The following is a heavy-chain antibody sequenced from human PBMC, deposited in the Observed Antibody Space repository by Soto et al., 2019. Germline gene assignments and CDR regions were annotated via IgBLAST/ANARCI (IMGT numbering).Heavy chain of an antibody. J-gene: IGHJ5*02. CDR3: ARDGVIGGWFDP. Sequence: QLRLQESGSGLLKPSQTLSRTCTVSGGSLSSGGYSWSWIRQPPGKGLEWIGYIFHAGNIYYNPSLRSRVTMSVDTSKNQFSLELISVTAADTAVYFCARDGVIGGWFDPWGPGTLVTVSS. CDR1: GGSLSSGGYS. CDR2: IFHAGNI. V-gene: IGHV4-30-2*01. D-gene: IGHD3-3*01.